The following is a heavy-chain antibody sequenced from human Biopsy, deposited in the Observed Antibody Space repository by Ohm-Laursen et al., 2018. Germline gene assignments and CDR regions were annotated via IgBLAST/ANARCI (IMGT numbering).Heavy chain of an antibody. CDR2: IYTIGDT. CDR1: GASMTGYF. J-gene: IGHJ3*01. Sequence: SETLSLTCTVSGASMTGYFWNWVRQPAGKGLEWIGHIYTIGDTTYNPSLESRVTMSLDTSKNQFSLKMTSLTAADTAVYFCAREDEGLLRALDLWGQGTMVTVSS. D-gene: IGHD3-3*01. CDR3: AREDEGLLRALDL. V-gene: IGHV4-4*07.